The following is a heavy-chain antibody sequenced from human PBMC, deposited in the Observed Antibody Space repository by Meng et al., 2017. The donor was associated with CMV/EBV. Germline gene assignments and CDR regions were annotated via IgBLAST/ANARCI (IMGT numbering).Heavy chain of an antibody. J-gene: IGHJ5*02. D-gene: IGHD3-22*01. CDR3: AKDETYYYDSSGYFGLWFDP. CDR2: ISGSGGST. V-gene: IGHV3-23*01. Sequence: GGSLRLSCAASGFTFSSYGMHWVRQAPGKGLEWVSVISGSGGSTYYADSVKGRFTISRDNSKNTLYLQMNSLRAEDTAVYYCAKDETYYYDSSGYFGLWFDPWGQGTLVTVSS. CDR1: GFTFSSYG.